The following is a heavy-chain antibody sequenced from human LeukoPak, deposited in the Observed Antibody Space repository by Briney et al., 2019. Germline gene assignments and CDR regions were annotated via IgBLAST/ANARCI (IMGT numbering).Heavy chain of an antibody. Sequence: PGGSLRLSCAASGFTFSDHWMSWVRQAPGKGLEWVANIKQDGSEKFYVDSVKGRFTISRDNAKNSVSLQMNSLRAEDTAVYYCAKDYLRYSSSWYFDLWGRGTLVTVSS. CDR1: GFTFSDHW. J-gene: IGHJ2*01. CDR2: IKQDGSEK. V-gene: IGHV3-7*01. CDR3: AKDYLRYSSSWYFDL. D-gene: IGHD6-13*01.